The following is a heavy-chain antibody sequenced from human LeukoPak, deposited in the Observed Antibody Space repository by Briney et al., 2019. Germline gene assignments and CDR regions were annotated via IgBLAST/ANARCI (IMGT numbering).Heavy chain of an antibody. Sequence: SETLSRTCTVSGGSISSGDYYWSWIRQPPGKGLEWIGYIYYSGSTYYNPSLKSRVTISVDTSKNQFSLKLSSVTAADTAVYYCARVNSGSYRFDYWGQGTLVTVSS. CDR1: GGSISSGDYY. J-gene: IGHJ4*02. D-gene: IGHD1-26*01. V-gene: IGHV4-30-4*01. CDR3: ARVNSGSYRFDY. CDR2: IYYSGST.